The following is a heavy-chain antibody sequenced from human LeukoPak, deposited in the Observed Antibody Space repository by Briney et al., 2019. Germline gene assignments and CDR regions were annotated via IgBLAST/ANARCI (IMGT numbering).Heavy chain of an antibody. CDR1: GFTFTSYY. Sequence: GSLRLSCAASGFTFTSYYMHWVRQAPGQGLEWMGIINPSGGSTSYAQKFQGRVTMTRDTSTSTVYMELSSLRSEDTAVYYCARVAVAGSYYYYYGMDVWGQGTTVTVSS. D-gene: IGHD6-19*01. CDR3: ARVAVAGSYYYYYGMDV. CDR2: INPSGGST. V-gene: IGHV1-46*01. J-gene: IGHJ6*02.